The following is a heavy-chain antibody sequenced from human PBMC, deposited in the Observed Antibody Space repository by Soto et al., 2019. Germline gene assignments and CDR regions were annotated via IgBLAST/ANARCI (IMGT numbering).Heavy chain of an antibody. CDR3: ARDVGYYGSGSPYYGMDV. CDR2: IYSGGST. D-gene: IGHD3-10*01. Sequence: HPGGSLRLSCAASGFTVSSNYMSWVRQAPGKGLEWVSVIYSGGSTYYADSVKGRFTISRDNSKNTLYLQMNSLRAEDTAVYYCARDVGYYGSGSPYYGMDVWGQGTTVTVSS. CDR1: GFTVSSNY. J-gene: IGHJ6*02. V-gene: IGHV3-66*01.